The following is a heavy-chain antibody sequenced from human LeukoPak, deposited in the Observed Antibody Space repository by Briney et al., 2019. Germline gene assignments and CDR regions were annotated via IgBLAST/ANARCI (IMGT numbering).Heavy chain of an antibody. Sequence: ASVKVSCKASGYTFTSYDINWVRQATGQGLEWMGWMNPNSGNTGYAQKFQGGVTMTRDMSTSTVYMELSSLRSEDTAVYYCARQMTTVTTGVLYYYYYYYMDVWGKGTTVTVSS. CDR2: MNPNSGNT. CDR1: GYTFTSYD. CDR3: ARQMTTVTTGVLYYYYYYYMDV. V-gene: IGHV1-8*01. J-gene: IGHJ6*03. D-gene: IGHD4-17*01.